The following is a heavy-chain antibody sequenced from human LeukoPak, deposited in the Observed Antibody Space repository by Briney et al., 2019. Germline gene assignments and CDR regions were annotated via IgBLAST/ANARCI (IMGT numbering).Heavy chain of an antibody. Sequence: PGGSLRLSCAASGFTFSSYAMSWVHQAPGKGLEWVSAISGSGGSTYYADSVKGRFTISRDNSKNTLYLQMNSLRAEDTAVYYCAKATTYYYDSSGYTFDYWGQGTLVTVSS. V-gene: IGHV3-23*01. CDR1: GFTFSSYA. CDR2: ISGSGGST. D-gene: IGHD3-22*01. J-gene: IGHJ4*02. CDR3: AKATTYYYDSSGYTFDY.